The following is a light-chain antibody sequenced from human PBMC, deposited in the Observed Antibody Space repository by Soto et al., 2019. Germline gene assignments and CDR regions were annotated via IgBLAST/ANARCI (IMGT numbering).Light chain of an antibody. CDR2: LAS. CDR3: HQRQSWPRT. CDR1: QAVNTR. J-gene: IGKJ1*01. Sequence: EIVLTQSPATLSSFTGDRVTLSCRASQAVNTRLAWYQHKPGQAPRLLIYLASNRAAGFPARFTGSGSGTNLALTISNVEPVDFAVYSCHQRQSWPRTVGQGTKVDSK. V-gene: IGKV3-11*01.